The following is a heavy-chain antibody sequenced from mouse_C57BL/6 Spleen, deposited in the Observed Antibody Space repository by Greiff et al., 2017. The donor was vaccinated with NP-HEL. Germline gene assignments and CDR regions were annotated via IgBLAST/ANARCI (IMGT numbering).Heavy chain of an antibody. CDR3: ATASGTGYFDV. Sequence: VQLQQPGAELVKPGASVKLSCKASGYTFTSYWMQWVKQRPGQGLEWIGEIDPSDSYTNYNQKFKGKATLTVDTSSSTAYMQLSSLTSEDSAVYYCATASGTGYFDVWGTGTTVTVSS. D-gene: IGHD3-3*01. CDR2: IDPSDSYT. J-gene: IGHJ1*03. CDR1: GYTFTSYW. V-gene: IGHV1-50*01.